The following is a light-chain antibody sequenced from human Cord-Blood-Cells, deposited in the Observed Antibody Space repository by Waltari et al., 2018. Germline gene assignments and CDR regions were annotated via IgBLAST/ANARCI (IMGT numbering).Light chain of an antibody. CDR3: CSYAGSSTFVV. CDR2: EGS. Sequence: QSALTQPSSVPGSPGQSIPISCTGTRRDHGSYHLVSWYQQHPGKAPKLMIYEGSKRPSGVSNRFSGSKSGNTASLTISGLQAEDEADYCCSYAGSSTFVVFGGGTKLTVL. CDR1: RRDHGSYHL. V-gene: IGLV2-23*03. J-gene: IGLJ2*01.